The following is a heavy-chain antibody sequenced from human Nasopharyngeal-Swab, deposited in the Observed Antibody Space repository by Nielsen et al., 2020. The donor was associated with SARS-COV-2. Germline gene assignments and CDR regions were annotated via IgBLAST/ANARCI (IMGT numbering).Heavy chain of an antibody. D-gene: IGHD3-3*01. CDR2: INTNTGNP. V-gene: IGHV7-4-1*02. J-gene: IGHJ6*02. CDR3: AREEGITIFGVPIGFGYYGMDV. Sequence: ASVKVSCKASGYTFTSYAMNWVRQAPGQGLEWMGWINTNTGNPTYAQGFTGRFVFSLDTSVSTAYPQISSLKAEDTAVYYCAREEGITIFGVPIGFGYYGMDVWGQGTTVTVSS. CDR1: GYTFTSYA.